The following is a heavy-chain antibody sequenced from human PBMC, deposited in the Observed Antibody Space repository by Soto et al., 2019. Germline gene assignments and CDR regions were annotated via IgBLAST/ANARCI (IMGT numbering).Heavy chain of an antibody. J-gene: IGHJ4*02. CDR1: GSIFSGYG. CDR3: ARDGIGGTACRGLCDY. CDR2: IWYDGSNK. V-gene: IGHV3-33*01. D-gene: IGHD2-15*01. Sequence: QEHLVESGGGVVQPGRSLRLSCAASGSIFSGYGMHWVRQAPGKGLEWVAVIWYDGSNKYYADSVKGRFNISRDNSKNMLYLQMDSLRAEDTAVYYCARDGIGGTACRGLCDYWGQGTLVTVSS.